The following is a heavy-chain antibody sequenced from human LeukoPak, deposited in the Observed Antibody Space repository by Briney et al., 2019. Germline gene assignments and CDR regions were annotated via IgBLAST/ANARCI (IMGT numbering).Heavy chain of an antibody. CDR2: INPILGRA. J-gene: IGHJ3*02. V-gene: IGHV1-69*02. CDR3: ARHYYDSSGYYPNDAFDI. D-gene: IGHD3-22*01. Sequence: SVKLSRKAAGGTCSSCTISWVRQAPGQGLEWMGRINPILGRANNSHKYQGRVTIPADRSTSTAYMELSSLRSEDTAVYYCARHYYDSSGYYPNDAFDIWGQGTMVTVSS. CDR1: GGTCSSCT.